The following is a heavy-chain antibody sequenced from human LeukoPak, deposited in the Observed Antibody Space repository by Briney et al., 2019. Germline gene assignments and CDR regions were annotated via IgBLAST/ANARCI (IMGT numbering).Heavy chain of an antibody. Sequence: GGSLRLSCAASGFTFSSYAMSWVRQAPGKGLEWVSAISGSGGSTYYADSVKGRFTISRDNSKNTLYLQMNSLRAEDTAVYYCAKVLPPYSGSRVVFGYWGQGTLVTVSS. CDR1: GFTFSSYA. J-gene: IGHJ4*02. D-gene: IGHD1-26*01. CDR2: ISGSGGST. CDR3: AKVLPPYSGSRVVFGY. V-gene: IGHV3-23*01.